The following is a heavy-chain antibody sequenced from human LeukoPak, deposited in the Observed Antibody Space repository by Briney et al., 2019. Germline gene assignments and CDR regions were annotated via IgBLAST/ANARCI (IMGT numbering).Heavy chain of an antibody. D-gene: IGHD6-13*01. CDR1: GFTFSSYA. CDR3: ARDGRYSSSWHQYYYYMDV. CDR2: ISYDGSNK. Sequence: GGSLRLSCAASGFTFSSYAMHWVRQAPGKGLEWVAVISYDGSNKYYADSVKGRFTISRDSSNNTLYLQMNSLGAEDTAVYYCARDGRYSSSWHQYYYYMDVWGKGTTVTVSS. J-gene: IGHJ6*03. V-gene: IGHV3-30-3*01.